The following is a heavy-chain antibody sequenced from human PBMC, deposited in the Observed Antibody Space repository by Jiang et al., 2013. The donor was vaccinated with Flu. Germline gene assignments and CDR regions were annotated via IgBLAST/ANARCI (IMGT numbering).Heavy chain of an antibody. D-gene: IGHD2-21*01. Sequence: SQTLSLTCAISGDSVSSNSAGWNWVRQSPSRGLEWLGRAHYRSKWFNDFAVSVKSRLTINPDTSKNQFSLQLSSVTPEDTAVYYCARDRGGDCYNPYYFDSWGQGTLVTVSS. CDR3: ARDRGGDCYNPYYFDS. CDR1: GDSVSSNSAG. CDR2: AHYRSKWFN. V-gene: IGHV6-1*01. J-gene: IGHJ4*02.